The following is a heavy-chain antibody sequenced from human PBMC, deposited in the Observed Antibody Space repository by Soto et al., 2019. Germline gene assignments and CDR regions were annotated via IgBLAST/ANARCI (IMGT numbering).Heavy chain of an antibody. V-gene: IGHV4-59*01. CDR2: VYHSGST. Sequence: SETLSLTCTVSGVSINSYYWSWVRQPPGKGLEWIGYVYHSGSTNYNPSLQSRVAMSIDTSKSQFSLKLTSVSAADTAVYYCARVKGCSGGSCYDSLYYYYYMDVWGKGTTVTVSS. J-gene: IGHJ6*03. CDR3: ARVKGCSGGSCYDSLYYYYYMDV. CDR1: GVSINSYY. D-gene: IGHD2-15*01.